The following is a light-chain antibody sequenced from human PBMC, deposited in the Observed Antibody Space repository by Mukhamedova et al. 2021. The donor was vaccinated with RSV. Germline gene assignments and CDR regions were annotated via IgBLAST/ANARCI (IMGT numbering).Light chain of an antibody. V-gene: IGKV1-33*01. CDR2: DAS. CDR3: QQYDNLPPLT. Sequence: WYQRRVHGKAPKLLIYDASNLETGVPSRFSGSGSGTDFTFTISSLQPEDIVTYYCQQYDNLPPLTFGGGTKVEIK. J-gene: IGKJ4*01.